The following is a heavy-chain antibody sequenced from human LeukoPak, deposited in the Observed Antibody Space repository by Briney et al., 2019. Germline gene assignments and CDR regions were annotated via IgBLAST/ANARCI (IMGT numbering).Heavy chain of an antibody. CDR3: AGGGLIAVARQYFQH. V-gene: IGHV3-48*01. CDR2: ISSSSSTI. J-gene: IGHJ1*01. CDR1: GFTFSSYS. Sequence: GGSLRLSCAASGFTFSSYSMNWVRQAPGKGLEWVSYISSSSSTIYYADSVKGRFTIPRDNAKNSLYLQMNSLRAEDTAVYYCAGGGLIAVARQYFQHWGQGTLVTVSS. D-gene: IGHD6-19*01.